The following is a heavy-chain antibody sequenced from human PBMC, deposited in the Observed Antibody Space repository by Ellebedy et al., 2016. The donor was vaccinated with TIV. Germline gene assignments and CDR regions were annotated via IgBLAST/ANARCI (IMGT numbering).Heavy chain of an antibody. V-gene: IGHV4-38-2*02. CDR3: ARTSRGFEDFEY. D-gene: IGHD6-13*01. Sequence: SETLSLXCTVSGFSISSIYYTGWIRQSPDKGLEWIGSMYHSGSANYNPSLKSRVTISLDTYNNQFSLKLSSVTAADTAVNYGARTSRGFEDFEYWGPGTWVTASS. CDR2: MYHSGSA. CDR1: GFSISSIYY. J-gene: IGHJ4*02.